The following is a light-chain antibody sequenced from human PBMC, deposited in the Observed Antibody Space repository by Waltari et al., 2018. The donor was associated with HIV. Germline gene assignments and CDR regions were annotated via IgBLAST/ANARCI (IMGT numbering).Light chain of an antibody. CDR2: EVT. CDR1: HHHLGSDDL. J-gene: IGLJ1*01. CDR3: CSCPRSGIRYV. V-gene: IGLV2-23*02. Sequence: STTNSCTGTHHHLGSDDLVSWYQHNPGEAPKLIIYEVTKRPSGVFNRFSGSKSGNTASLTISGLQAEDEADYYCCSCPRSGIRYVFGTGTKVTVL.